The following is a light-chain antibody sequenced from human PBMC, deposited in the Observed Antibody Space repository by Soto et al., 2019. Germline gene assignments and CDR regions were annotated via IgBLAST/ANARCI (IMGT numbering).Light chain of an antibody. CDR1: SSNIGTNA. CDR2: SND. CDR3: AVWDDSLNGWV. Sequence: QSVLTQPPSASGTPGQRVTISCSGGSSNIGTNAVNWCQQLPGTAPRLLIYSNDQRPPGVPDRFSGSKSGTSASLGISGLQSEDEADYFCAVWDDSLNGWVFGGGTKVTVL. J-gene: IGLJ3*02. V-gene: IGLV1-44*01.